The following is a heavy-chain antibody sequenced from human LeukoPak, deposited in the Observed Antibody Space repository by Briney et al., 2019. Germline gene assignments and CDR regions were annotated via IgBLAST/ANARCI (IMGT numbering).Heavy chain of an antibody. CDR2: FDPEDGET. J-gene: IGHJ6*02. CDR3: ASHIVVVPAAMPAYYYYGMDV. CDR1: GGTFSSYA. V-gene: IGHV1-24*01. Sequence: GASVKVSCKASGGTFSSYAISWVRQAPGQGLEWMGGFDPEDGETIYAQKFQGRVTMTEGTSTDTAYMELSSLRSEDTAVYYCASHIVVVPAAMPAYYYYGMDVWGQGTTVTVSS. D-gene: IGHD2-2*01.